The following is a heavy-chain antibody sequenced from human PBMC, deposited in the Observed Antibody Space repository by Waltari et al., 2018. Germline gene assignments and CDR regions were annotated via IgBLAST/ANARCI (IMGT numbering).Heavy chain of an antibody. CDR3: ARGSGSLQY. V-gene: IGHV1-69*02. J-gene: IGHJ4*02. CDR1: GGTFSSYT. CDR2: IIPILGIP. D-gene: IGHD3-10*01. Sequence: QVQLVQSGAEVKKPGSSVKVSCKASGGTFSSYTVNWPRQAPGQGLAWMGRIIPILGIPNYAQKSQGRVTITADKSTSTVYMQLSSLSSEDTAVYYCARGSGSLQYWGQGTLVTVSS.